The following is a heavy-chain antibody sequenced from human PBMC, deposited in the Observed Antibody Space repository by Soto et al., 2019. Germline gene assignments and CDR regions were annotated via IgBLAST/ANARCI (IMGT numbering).Heavy chain of an antibody. CDR1: GFSFSGYG. Sequence: VQLVESGGGVVQPGRSLRLSCVASGFSFSGYGLHWVRQAPGKGLEWIAFISNDEKNDFYSDFVKGRFSVSRDNANHRLFLQMNSLRVEDTARYFCGRDTGTSTPVGIDYWGQGALVTVSS. CDR3: GRDTGTSTPVGIDY. D-gene: IGHD1-26*01. J-gene: IGHJ4*02. CDR2: ISNDEKND. V-gene: IGHV3-30*04.